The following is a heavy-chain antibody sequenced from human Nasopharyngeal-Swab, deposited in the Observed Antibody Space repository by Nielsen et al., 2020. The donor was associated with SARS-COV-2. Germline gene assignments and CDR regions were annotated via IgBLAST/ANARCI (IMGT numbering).Heavy chain of an antibody. Sequence: GGSLRLSCAAPGFTFSNAWMSWVRQAPGKGLEWVGRIKSKTDGGTTDYAAPVKGRFTISRDDSKNTLYLQMNSLKTEDTAVYYCTSRSTTVTTSLRADVWGKGTTVTVSS. CDR2: IKSKTDGGTT. V-gene: IGHV3-15*01. D-gene: IGHD4-17*01. CDR3: TSRSTTVTTSLRADV. J-gene: IGHJ6*04. CDR1: GFTFSNAW.